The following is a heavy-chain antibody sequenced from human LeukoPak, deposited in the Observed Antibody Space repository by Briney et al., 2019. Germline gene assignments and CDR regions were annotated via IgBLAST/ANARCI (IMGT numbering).Heavy chain of an antibody. Sequence: GGSLRLSCAASGFTFSSYAMHWVRQAPGKGLEYFSAISSNGGSTYYANSVNGRFTISRDNSTTTLYLPMGSLRAEDLAVYYCARAGYYDFWSGLSYWGQGTLVTVSS. CDR2: ISSNGGST. V-gene: IGHV3-64*01. CDR3: ARAGYYDFWSGLSY. J-gene: IGHJ4*02. D-gene: IGHD3-3*01. CDR1: GFTFSSYA.